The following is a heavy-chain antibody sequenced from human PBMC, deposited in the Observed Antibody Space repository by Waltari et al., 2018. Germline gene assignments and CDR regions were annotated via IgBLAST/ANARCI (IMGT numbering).Heavy chain of an antibody. CDR2: VDPEDGET. J-gene: IGHJ6*03. V-gene: IGHV1-69-2*01. CDR1: GYTCTDYY. Sequence: EVQLVQSWAEGKKPGATVKISGKVAGYTCTDYYLHLVQQAPGKGLEWMGLVDPEDGETIYAEKFQGRVTITADTSTDTAYMELSSLRSEDTAVYYCATAMTRYYYMDVWGKGTTVTVSS. D-gene: IGHD3-22*01. CDR3: ATAMTRYYYMDV.